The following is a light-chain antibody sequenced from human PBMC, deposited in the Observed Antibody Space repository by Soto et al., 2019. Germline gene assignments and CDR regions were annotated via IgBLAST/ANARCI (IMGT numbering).Light chain of an antibody. Sequence: QSALTQPASVSGSPGQSITISCTGTSSDIGGYNYVSWYQQHPGKAPKLMIYEVSNRPSGVSNRFSGSKSGNTASLTISGLQAEDEADYYCCSYAGVHTYVFGSETKLTVL. V-gene: IGLV2-14*01. CDR3: CSYAGVHTYV. J-gene: IGLJ1*01. CDR2: EVS. CDR1: SSDIGGYNY.